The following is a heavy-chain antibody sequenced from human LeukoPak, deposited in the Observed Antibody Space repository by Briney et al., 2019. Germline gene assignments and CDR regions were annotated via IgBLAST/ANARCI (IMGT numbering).Heavy chain of an antibody. CDR3: ARQPTTVTTGAAWFDP. J-gene: IGHJ5*02. D-gene: IGHD4-17*01. CDR1: GGSISSGSYY. Sequence: SETLSLTCTVSGGSISSGSYYWSWIRQPAGKGLEWIGRIYISGSTNYNPSLTSRVTISVDTSKNQFSLNLSSVTAADTAVYYCARQPTTVTTGAAWFDPWGQGTLVTVSS. CDR2: IYISGST. V-gene: IGHV4-61*02.